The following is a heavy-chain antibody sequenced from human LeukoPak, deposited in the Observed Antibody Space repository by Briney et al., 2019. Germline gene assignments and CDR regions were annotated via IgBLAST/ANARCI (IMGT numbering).Heavy chain of an antibody. CDR2: ISYDGSNK. V-gene: IGHV3-30*04. CDR3: ARSLAGSGSYYMVPDY. D-gene: IGHD3-10*01. CDR1: GFTFSSCA. J-gene: IGHJ4*02. Sequence: GGSLRLSCAASGFTFSSCAMHWVRQAPGKGLEWVAVISYDGSNKYYADSVKGRFTISRDNSKNTLYLQMNSLRAEDTAVYYCARSLAGSGSYYMVPDYWGQGTLVTVSS.